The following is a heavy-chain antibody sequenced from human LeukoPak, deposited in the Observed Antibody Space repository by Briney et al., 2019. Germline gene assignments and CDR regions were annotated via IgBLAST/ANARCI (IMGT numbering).Heavy chain of an antibody. CDR1: GYSISSGYY. J-gene: IGHJ4*02. Sequence: SETLSLTCAVSGYSISSGYYWGWIRQPPGQGLEWIGSIYHSGSTYYNPSLKSRVTISVDTSKNQFSLKLSSATAADTAVYYCARQQWELLGWVDYWGQGTLVTVSS. CDR3: ARQQWELLGWVDY. CDR2: IYHSGST. V-gene: IGHV4-38-2*01. D-gene: IGHD1-26*01.